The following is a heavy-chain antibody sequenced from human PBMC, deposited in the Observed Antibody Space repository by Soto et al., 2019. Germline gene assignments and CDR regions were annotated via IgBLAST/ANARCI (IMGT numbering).Heavy chain of an antibody. CDR2: ISASGGST. CDR3: GTISIGTGRYFFPD. V-gene: IGHV3-23*01. CDR1: GFTSSSCA. D-gene: IGHD2-8*02. J-gene: IGHJ4*02. Sequence: EVQLLDSGGGLVQPGGSLRLSCVASGFTSSSCAMRWVRQAPGKGLEWVSGISASGGSTYYADSVKGRFTISRDNSKNTLCLPMNSLRAEDTAVYYCGTISIGTGRYFFPDWGQGPLVTVSS.